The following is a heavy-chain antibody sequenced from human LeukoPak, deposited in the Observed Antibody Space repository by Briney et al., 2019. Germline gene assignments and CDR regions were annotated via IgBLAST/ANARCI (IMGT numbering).Heavy chain of an antibody. Sequence: GGSLRLSCAASGFTFSSYGMHWVRQAPGKGLEWVAFIRFDGSNRYYADSVKGRFTISRDNSKNTLYLQMNSLRAEDTAVYYCADWNDYAYWGQGTLVTVSS. V-gene: IGHV3-30*02. D-gene: IGHD1-1*01. CDR3: ADWNDYAY. CDR2: IRFDGSNR. CDR1: GFTFSSYG. J-gene: IGHJ4*02.